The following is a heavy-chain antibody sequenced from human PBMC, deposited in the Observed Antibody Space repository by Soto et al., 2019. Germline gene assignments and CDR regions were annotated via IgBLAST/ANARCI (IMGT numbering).Heavy chain of an antibody. CDR1: GLTFGNFA. V-gene: IGHV3-23*01. CDR3: AKAYDYIWGSYPRELCY. Sequence: EVQLLESGGGLVQRGGPRSLSWAPSGLTFGNFAMFWVRRPPGKALEWVPPISRTGGAAHYADPVNGRFTISRANSKSTVFLQMDSLRAADTAVYYCAKAYDYIWGSYPRELCYWGQGTLVTVSS. J-gene: IGHJ4*02. CDR2: ISRTGGAA. D-gene: IGHD3-16*02.